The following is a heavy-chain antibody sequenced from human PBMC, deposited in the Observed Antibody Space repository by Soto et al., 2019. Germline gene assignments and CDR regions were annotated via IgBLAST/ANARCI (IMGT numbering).Heavy chain of an antibody. CDR3: ARYDYNGYYFDY. Sequence: QVQLVQSGAEVKKPGASVKGSCNASGYTFSTYYMHGVRQAPGQWYEWMGVINPSGGSPTYAQKFQGRVTMTRDTSTTTVYMDLSSLKSEDTAVYYCARYDYNGYYFDYWGQGTLITVSS. J-gene: IGHJ4*02. D-gene: IGHD4-4*01. CDR1: GYTFSTYY. CDR2: INPSGGSP. V-gene: IGHV1-46*01.